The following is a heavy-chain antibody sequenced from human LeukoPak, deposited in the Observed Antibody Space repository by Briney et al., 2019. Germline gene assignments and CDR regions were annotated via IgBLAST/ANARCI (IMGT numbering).Heavy chain of an antibody. V-gene: IGHV4-59*01. CDR2: IYYSGST. Sequence: SSETLSLTCTVSGGSISSYYWSWIRQPPGKGLEWIGYIYYSGSTNYNPSLKSRVTISVDTSKNQFSLKLSSVTAADTAVYYCASLGKSGWSPLDYWGQGTLVTVSS. J-gene: IGHJ4*02. CDR3: ASLGKSGWSPLDY. D-gene: IGHD6-19*01. CDR1: GGSISSYY.